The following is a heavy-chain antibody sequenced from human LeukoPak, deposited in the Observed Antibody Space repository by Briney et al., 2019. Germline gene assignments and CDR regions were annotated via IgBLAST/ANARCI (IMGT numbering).Heavy chain of an antibody. D-gene: IGHD6-19*01. Sequence: GASVTVSFTSSGYTFTVYYIHWVRQAPGQGLEYMGWINPNSGGTNYAQKCQGEVTMTRDTSISTAYMELSRLRSDDTAVYYCARDLYQWLPSTRPRDYYYYMDVWGEGTTVTVSS. CDR3: ARDLYQWLPSTRPRDYYYYMDV. CDR2: INPNSGGT. J-gene: IGHJ6*03. V-gene: IGHV1-2*02. CDR1: GYTFTVYY.